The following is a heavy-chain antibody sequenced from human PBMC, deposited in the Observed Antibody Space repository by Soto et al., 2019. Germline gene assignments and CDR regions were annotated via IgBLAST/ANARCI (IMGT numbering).Heavy chain of an antibody. CDR1: GFSFSSYD. Sequence: GGSLRLSCAASGFSFSSYDMNWVRQVPGKELEWVSAISNSGANAYYADSVKGRFTITRDNSKKVLFLQMSGLRVDDTAVYYCARDKLGHHYGDFDCWGPGTRVTVSS. CDR2: ISNSGANA. V-gene: IGHV3-23*01. J-gene: IGHJ4*02. D-gene: IGHD2-21*01. CDR3: ARDKLGHHYGDFDC.